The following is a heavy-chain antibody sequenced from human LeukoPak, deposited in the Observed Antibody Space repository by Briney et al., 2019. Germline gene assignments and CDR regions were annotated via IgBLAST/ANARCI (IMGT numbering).Heavy chain of an antibody. Sequence: SETLSLTCTVSGGSISSHYWSWIRQPPGKGLEWIGYLYYSGSTNYNPSLKSRVNMSVDTSKNQFSLKLSSVSAADTAVYYCARLRDWFDPWGQGTLVTVSS. D-gene: IGHD5-24*01. CDR3: ARLRDWFDP. CDR1: GGSISSHY. V-gene: IGHV4-59*11. J-gene: IGHJ5*02. CDR2: LYYSGST.